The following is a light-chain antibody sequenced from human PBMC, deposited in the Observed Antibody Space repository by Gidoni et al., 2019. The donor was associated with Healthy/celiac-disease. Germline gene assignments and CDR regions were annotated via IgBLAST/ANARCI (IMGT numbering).Light chain of an antibody. CDR3: AAWDDSLSGFVV. CDR2: RNN. J-gene: IGLJ2*01. Sequence: QSVLTQPPSASGTPRQRVTISCSGSSSNIGSNYVYWYQQLPGTAPKLLIYRNNQRPSGVPDRFSGSKSGTSASLAISGLRSEDSADYYCAAWDDSLSGFVVFGGGTKLTVL. V-gene: IGLV1-47*01. CDR1: SSNIGSNY.